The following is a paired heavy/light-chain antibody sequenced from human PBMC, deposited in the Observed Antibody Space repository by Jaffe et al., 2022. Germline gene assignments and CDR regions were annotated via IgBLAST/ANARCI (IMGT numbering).Heavy chain of an antibody. V-gene: IGHV2-70*01. CDR3: ARIRQCMAAAGPEYYFDY. J-gene: IGHJ4*02. CDR2: IDWDDDK. CDR1: GFSLSTSGMC. Sequence: QVTLRESGPALVKPTQTLTLTCTFSGFSLSTSGMCVSWIRQPPGKALEWLALIDWDDDKYYSTSLKTRLTISKDTSKNQVVLTMTNMDPVDTATYYCARIRQCMAAAGPEYYFDYWGQGTLVTVSS. D-gene: IGHD6-13*01.
Light chain of an antibody. CDR2: GAS. CDR1: QSVSSN. CDR3: QQYNNWRQVT. J-gene: IGKJ4*01. Sequence: EIVMTQSPATLSVSPGERATLSCRASQSVSSNLAWYQQKPGQAPRLLIYGASTRATGIPARFSGSGSGTEFTLTISSLQSEDFAVYYCQQYNNWRQVTFGGGTKVEIK. V-gene: IGKV3-15*01.